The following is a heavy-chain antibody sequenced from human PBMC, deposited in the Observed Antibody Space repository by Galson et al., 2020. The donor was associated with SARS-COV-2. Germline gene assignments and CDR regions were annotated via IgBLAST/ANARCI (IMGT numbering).Heavy chain of an antibody. CDR2: ISYDGSNK. CDR3: AREVVLVGADAFDI. D-gene: IGHD1-26*01. V-gene: IGHV3-30*04. Sequence: GESLKISCAASGFTFSSYAMNWVRQAPGKGLERVAVISYDGSNKYYADSVKGRFTISRDNSKNTLYLQMNSLRAEDTAVYYCAREVVLVGADAFDIWGQGTMVTVSS. J-gene: IGHJ3*02. CDR1: GFTFSSYA.